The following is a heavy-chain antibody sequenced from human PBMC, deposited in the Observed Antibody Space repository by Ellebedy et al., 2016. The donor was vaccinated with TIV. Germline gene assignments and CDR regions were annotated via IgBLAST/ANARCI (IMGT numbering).Heavy chain of an antibody. CDR2: IDPSDSYT. Sequence: KVSCKGSGYSFTSYWISWVRQMPGKGLEWMGRIDPSDSYTNYSPSFQGHVTISADKSISTAYLQWSSLKASDTAMYYCARQDCSGGSCYSNNWFDPWGQGTLVTVSS. V-gene: IGHV5-10-1*01. CDR3: ARQDCSGGSCYSNNWFDP. J-gene: IGHJ5*02. CDR1: GYSFTSYW. D-gene: IGHD2-15*01.